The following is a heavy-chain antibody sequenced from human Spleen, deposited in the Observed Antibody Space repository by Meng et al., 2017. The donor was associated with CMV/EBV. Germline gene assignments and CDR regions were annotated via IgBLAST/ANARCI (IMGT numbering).Heavy chain of an antibody. J-gene: IGHJ4*02. CDR1: GYSISSGYY. V-gene: IGHV4-38-2*02. Sequence: SETLSLTCTVSGYSISSGYYWGWVRQPPGKGLEWIGSIYHSGSTYYNPSLKRRVTISVDTSKNQFSLKLSSVTAADTAVYYCARARFDYWGQGTLVTASS. CDR2: IYHSGST. CDR3: ARARFDY.